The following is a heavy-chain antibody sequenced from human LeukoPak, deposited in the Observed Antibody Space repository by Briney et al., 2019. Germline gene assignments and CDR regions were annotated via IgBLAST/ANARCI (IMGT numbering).Heavy chain of an antibody. V-gene: IGHV4-59*01. J-gene: IGHJ4*02. Sequence: SETLSLTCTVSGGSISSYYWSWLRQPPGKGLEWIGHIFYSGSTNYNPSLKSLVPISVDTSKNQFSLKLSSVTAADTAVYYCARRVEMATILVGLWGQGTLVTVSS. CDR1: GGSISSYY. CDR3: ARRVEMATILVGL. D-gene: IGHD5-24*01. CDR2: IFYSGST.